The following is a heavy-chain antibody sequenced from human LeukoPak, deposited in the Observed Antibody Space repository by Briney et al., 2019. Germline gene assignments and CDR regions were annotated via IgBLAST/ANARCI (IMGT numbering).Heavy chain of an antibody. V-gene: IGHV3-7*04. CDR3: ARGITMAN. CDR2: IKQGGSER. CDR1: GFTFSNYW. D-gene: IGHD3-10*01. J-gene: IGHJ4*02. Sequence: QPGGSLRLTCAASGFTFSNYWMTWVRQAPGKGLEWVANIKQGGSERDYVDSVKGRFTISRDDAKNSLYPQMNSLRAEDTAVYYCARGITMANWGQGTLVTVSS.